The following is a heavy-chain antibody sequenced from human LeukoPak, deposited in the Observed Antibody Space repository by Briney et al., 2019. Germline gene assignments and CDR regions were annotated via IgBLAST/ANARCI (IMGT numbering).Heavy chain of an antibody. D-gene: IGHD1-26*01. J-gene: IGHJ3*02. CDR2: ISGSGGST. CDR1: GFTFSSYA. CDR3: ARGGSYTAGAFDI. Sequence: PGGSLRLSCAASGFTFSSYAMSWVRQAPGKGLEWVSAISGSGGSTYYADSVKGRFTISRDNAKNTLYLQMNSLRAEDTAVYYCARGGSYTAGAFDIWGQGTLVTVSS. V-gene: IGHV3-23*01.